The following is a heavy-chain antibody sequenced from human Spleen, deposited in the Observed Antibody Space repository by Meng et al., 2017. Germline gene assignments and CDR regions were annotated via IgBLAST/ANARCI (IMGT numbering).Heavy chain of an antibody. V-gene: IGHV1-2*06. CDR2: INPNSGGT. D-gene: IGHD1-26*01. CDR1: GGTFSNNA. Sequence: ASVKVSCKASGGTFSNNAISWVRQAPGQGLEWMGRINPNSGGTNYAQKFQGRVTMTRDTSISTAYMELSRLRSDDTAVYYCAKDRSVGNTRYFFDYWGLGTLVTVSS. CDR3: AKDRSVGNTRYFFDY. J-gene: IGHJ4*02.